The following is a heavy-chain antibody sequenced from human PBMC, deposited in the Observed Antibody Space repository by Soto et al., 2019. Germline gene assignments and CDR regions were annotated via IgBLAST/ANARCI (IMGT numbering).Heavy chain of an antibody. J-gene: IGHJ6*02. D-gene: IGHD3-22*01. Sequence: QVQLQESGPGLVKPSQTLSLTCTVSGGSISSGGYYWSWIRQHPGKGLEWIGYIYYSGSTYYNPSLKSRVTISGDTSKNQFSLKLSSVTAADTAVYYCARKGVTYYYDSSGYPLGYYGMDVWGQGTTVTVSS. CDR3: ARKGVTYYYDSSGYPLGYYGMDV. V-gene: IGHV4-31*03. CDR2: IYYSGST. CDR1: GGSISSGGYY.